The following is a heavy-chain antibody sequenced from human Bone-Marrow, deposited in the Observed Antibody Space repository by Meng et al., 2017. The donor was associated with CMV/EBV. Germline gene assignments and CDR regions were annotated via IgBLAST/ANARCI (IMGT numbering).Heavy chain of an antibody. Sequence: GGSLRLSCAASGFTVSSNYMSWVRQAPGKGLEWVSIIYSGGNTYYADSVKGRFTISRDNSKNTLYLQMNSLRAEDTALYFCAKDIQSSIAAAGTLVAFDIWGQGTMVTVSS. CDR2: IYSGGNT. D-gene: IGHD6-13*01. CDR1: GFTVSSNY. V-gene: IGHV3-53*05. CDR3: AKDIQSSIAAAGTLVAFDI. J-gene: IGHJ3*02.